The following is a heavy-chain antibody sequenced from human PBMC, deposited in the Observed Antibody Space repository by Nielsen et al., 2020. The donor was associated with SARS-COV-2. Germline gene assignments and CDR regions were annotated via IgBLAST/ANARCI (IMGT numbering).Heavy chain of an antibody. CDR2: IKEDGSEK. Sequence: GGSLRLSCAASGFTFSSYWMSWVRQAPGKGLEWVANIKEDGSEKYYVDSVKGRFSISRDNAKNSLYLQMNSLRAADTAVYYCARETEDYRSSWFDFWGQGTLVTVSS. D-gene: IGHD6-13*01. J-gene: IGHJ5*01. V-gene: IGHV3-7*01. CDR3: ARETEDYRSSWFDF. CDR1: GFTFSSYW.